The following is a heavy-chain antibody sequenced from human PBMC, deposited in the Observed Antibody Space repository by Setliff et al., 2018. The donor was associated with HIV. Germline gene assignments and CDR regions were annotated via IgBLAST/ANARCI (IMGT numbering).Heavy chain of an antibody. CDR1: GFTFRDYW. J-gene: IGHJ4*02. V-gene: IGHV3-7*02. CDR3: VRGSGYYYFDN. Sequence: PGGSLRLSCATSGFTFRDYWMTWVRQAPGGGLQWVASISPDGSEKSLVDSVMGRFTISRDNAKNMLYLQMNSLSADDTAVYYCVRGSGYYYFDNWGQGALVTVSS. CDR2: ISPDGSEK. D-gene: IGHD3-22*01.